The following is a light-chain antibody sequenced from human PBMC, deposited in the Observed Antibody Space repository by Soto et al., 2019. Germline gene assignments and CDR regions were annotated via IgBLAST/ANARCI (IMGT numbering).Light chain of an antibody. CDR3: SSYTSSSTVV. J-gene: IGLJ2*01. CDR2: EVS. Sequence: QSALTQPASVSGSHGQSITISCTGTSSDVGGYDFVSWYQQHPGKAPKLMIYEVSNRPSGVSNRFSGSKSGNTASPTISGLQAEDEADYYCSSYTSSSTVVFGGGTKLTVL. V-gene: IGLV2-14*01. CDR1: SSDVGGYDF.